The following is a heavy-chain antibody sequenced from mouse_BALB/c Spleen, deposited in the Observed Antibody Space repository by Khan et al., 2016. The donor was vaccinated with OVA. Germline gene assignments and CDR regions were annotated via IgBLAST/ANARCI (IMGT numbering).Heavy chain of an antibody. J-gene: IGHJ2*01. CDR3: ARSVTMTTVVATDFDY. D-gene: IGHD1-1*01. CDR1: GYSITSDYA. CDR2: ISYSGRT. Sequence: EVKLEVSGPGLVKPSQSLSLTCTVTGYSITSDYAWNWIRQFPGNKLEWMGYISYSGRTSYNPSLKSRISITRDTSKNQFFLQLNSVTTEDTATYYCARSVTMTTVVATDFDYWGQGTTLTVSS. V-gene: IGHV3-2*02.